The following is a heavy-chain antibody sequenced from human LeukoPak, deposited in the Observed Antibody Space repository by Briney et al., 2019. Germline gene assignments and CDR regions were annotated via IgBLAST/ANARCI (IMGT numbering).Heavy chain of an antibody. J-gene: IGHJ4*02. V-gene: IGHV1-69*04. CDR3: ARDLPPYYFDY. CDR1: GGIFSSYA. Sequence: RASVKVSCKASGGIFSSYAISWVRQAPGQGLEWMGRIIPILGIANYAQKFQGRVTITADKSTSTAYMDLSSLRSEDTAAYYCARDLPPYYFDYWGQGTLVTVSS. CDR2: IIPILGIA.